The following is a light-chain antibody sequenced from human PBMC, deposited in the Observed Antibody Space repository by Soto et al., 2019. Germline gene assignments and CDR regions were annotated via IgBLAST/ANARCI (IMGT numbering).Light chain of an antibody. V-gene: IGKV3-20*01. CDR2: NVS. CDR1: QRVDSSY. Sequence: EIVLTQSPGTLSLSPGERATLSCGASQRVDSSYLAWYQQKPGQAPRLLIYNVSNRATGIPDRFSGSGSGTDFTLTISRLEPEDFAVYYCQQYGSSPSLIFGGGTKVDIK. J-gene: IGKJ4*01. CDR3: QQYGSSPSLI.